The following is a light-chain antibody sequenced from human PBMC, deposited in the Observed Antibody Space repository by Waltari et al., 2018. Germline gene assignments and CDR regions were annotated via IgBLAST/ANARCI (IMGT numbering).Light chain of an antibody. CDR3: AVWDNSLNGVV. CDR1: SSLIGSTP. V-gene: IGLV1-44*01. J-gene: IGLJ2*01. CDR2: GDN. Sequence: QSVLTQPPSASGTPGQRVTIPCSGGSSLIGSTPVNWYQQLPGTAPSLLIYGDNRRPSGVPDRFSGSKSGTSASLAISGLQSEDEVDFYCAVWDNSLNGVVFGGGTKLTVL.